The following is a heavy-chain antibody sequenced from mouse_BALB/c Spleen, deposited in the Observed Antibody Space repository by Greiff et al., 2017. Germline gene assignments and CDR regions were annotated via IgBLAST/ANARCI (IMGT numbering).Heavy chain of an antibody. CDR3: ARSSTGVRAMDY. V-gene: IGHV1S137*01. CDR2: ISTYYGDA. Sequence: VQLQQSGAELVRPGVSVKISCKGSGYTFTDYAMHWVKQSHAKSLEWIGVISTYYGDASYNQKFKGKATMTVDKSSSTAYMELARLTSEDSAIYYCARSSTGVRAMDYWGQGTSVTVSS. J-gene: IGHJ4*01. D-gene: IGHD4-1*01. CDR1: GYTFTDYA.